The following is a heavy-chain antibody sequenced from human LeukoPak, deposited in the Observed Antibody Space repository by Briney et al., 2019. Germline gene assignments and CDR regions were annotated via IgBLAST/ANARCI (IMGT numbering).Heavy chain of an antibody. CDR2: NSGSGYST. V-gene: IGHV3-23*01. J-gene: IGHJ4*02. CDR1: GFTFTTYG. CDR3: AKEGYKFGSGDTDY. Sequence: GGSLRLSCAASGFTFTTYGMSWVRQAPGKGLEWVSHNSGSGYSTYYADSVKGRFTISRDESKNTLYLQMNSLRGEDTAVYYCAKEGYKFGSGDTDYWGQGTRVTVSS. D-gene: IGHD3-10*01.